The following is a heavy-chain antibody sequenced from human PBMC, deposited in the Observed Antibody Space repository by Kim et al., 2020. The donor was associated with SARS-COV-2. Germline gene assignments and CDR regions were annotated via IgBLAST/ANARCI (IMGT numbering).Heavy chain of an antibody. Sequence: AQKFQGRVTITADKATSTAYMELSRLRAEDTAVYYCAREGPCSSTSCFGYWGQGTLVTVSS. CDR3: AREGPCSSTSCFGY. J-gene: IGHJ4*02. V-gene: IGHV1-69*04. D-gene: IGHD2-2*01.